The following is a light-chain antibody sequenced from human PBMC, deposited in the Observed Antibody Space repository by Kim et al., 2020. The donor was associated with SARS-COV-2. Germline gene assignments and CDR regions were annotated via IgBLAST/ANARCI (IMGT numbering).Light chain of an antibody. CDR2: GAS. V-gene: IGKV3-20*01. Sequence: LSRGERSSLSGKANQRGYSSYLAWYQQKPGQAPRLLIYGASSRATGIPDRFSGSGAGTDFTLTISRLEPEDFAVYYCQQYGSSPYTFGQGTKLEI. J-gene: IGKJ2*01. CDR3: QQYGSSPYT. CDR1: QRGYSSY.